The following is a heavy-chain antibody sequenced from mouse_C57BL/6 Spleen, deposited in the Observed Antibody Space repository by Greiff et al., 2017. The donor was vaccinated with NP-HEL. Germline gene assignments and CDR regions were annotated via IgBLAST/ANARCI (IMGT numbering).Heavy chain of an antibody. CDR2: IRSKSNNYAT. CDR3: VRQGTTVAAMDY. Sequence: EVQVVESGGGLVQPKGSLKLSCAASGFSFNTYAMNWVRQAPGKGLEWVARIRSKSNNYATYYADSVKDRFTISRDDSESMLYLQMNNLKTEDTAMYYCVRQGTTVAAMDYWGQGTSVTVSS. V-gene: IGHV10-1*01. J-gene: IGHJ4*01. CDR1: GFSFNTYA. D-gene: IGHD1-1*01.